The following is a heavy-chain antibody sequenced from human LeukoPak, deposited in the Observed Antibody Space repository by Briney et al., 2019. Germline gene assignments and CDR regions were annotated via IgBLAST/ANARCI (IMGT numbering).Heavy chain of an antibody. CDR3: ARDRDSSGWYEGFDY. CDR1: GFTFSISA. V-gene: IGHV3-30-3*01. Sequence: PGGSLRLSCAASGFTFSISAMHWVRQAPDKGLEWVAVISYDGSNKYYADSVKGRFTISRDNSKNTLYLQMNSLRADDTAVYYCARDRDSSGWYEGFDYWGQGTLVTVSS. J-gene: IGHJ4*02. D-gene: IGHD6-19*01. CDR2: ISYDGSNK.